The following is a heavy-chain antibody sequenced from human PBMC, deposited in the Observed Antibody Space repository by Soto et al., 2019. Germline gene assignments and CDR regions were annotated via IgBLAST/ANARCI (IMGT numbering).Heavy chain of an antibody. Sequence: SVKVSCKASVYTFTSYYMHWVRQAPGQGLEWMGIINPSGGSTSYAQKFQGRVTMTRDTSTSTVYMELSSLRSEDTAVYYCARDGGHSSSWYGFDPWGQGTLVTVSS. J-gene: IGHJ5*02. CDR3: ARDGGHSSSWYGFDP. CDR2: INPSGGST. D-gene: IGHD6-13*01. V-gene: IGHV1-46*01. CDR1: VYTFTSYY.